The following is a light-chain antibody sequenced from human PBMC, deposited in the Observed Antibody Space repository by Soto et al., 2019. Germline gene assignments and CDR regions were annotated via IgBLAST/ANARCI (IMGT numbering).Light chain of an antibody. J-gene: IGKJ5*01. CDR3: QQYGTSPIT. CDR2: GAS. V-gene: IGKV3-15*01. Sequence: EIVMTQSPATLSVSPGASATLSCRASQSVSTNLAWYQQKPGQAPSLLIYGASTRATGVPARFSGSGSGTEFTLTISRLEPEDFAVYYCQQYGTSPITFGQGTRLEI. CDR1: QSVSTN.